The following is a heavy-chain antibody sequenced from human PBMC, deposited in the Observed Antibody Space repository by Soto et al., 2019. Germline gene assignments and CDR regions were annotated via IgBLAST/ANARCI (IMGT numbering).Heavy chain of an antibody. CDR1: GYTFTSYG. CDR2: ISAYNGNT. D-gene: IGHD3-3*01. J-gene: IGHJ6*02. V-gene: IGHV1-18*01. Sequence: ASVKVSCKASGYTFTSYGISWVRQAPGQGLEWMGWISAYNGNTNYAQKLQGRVTMTTDTSTSTAYMELRSLRSGDTAVYYCARDQTLVRFLEDMDVWGQGTTVTVSS. CDR3: ARDQTLVRFLEDMDV.